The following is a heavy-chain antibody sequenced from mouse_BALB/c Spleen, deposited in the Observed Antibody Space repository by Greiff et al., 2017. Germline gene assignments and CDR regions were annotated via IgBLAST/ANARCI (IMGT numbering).Heavy chain of an antibody. V-gene: IGHV1S56*01. J-gene: IGHJ4*01. CDR1: GYTFTSYY. CDR3: ARGAHYGSSYNYAMDY. D-gene: IGHD1-1*01. Sequence: QVQLQQSGPELVKPGASVRISCKASGYTFTSYYIHWVKQRPGQGLEWIGWIYPGNVNTKYNEKFKGKATLTADKSSSTAYMQLSSLTSEDSAVYFCARGAHYGSSYNYAMDYWGQGTSVTVSS. CDR2: IYPGNVNT.